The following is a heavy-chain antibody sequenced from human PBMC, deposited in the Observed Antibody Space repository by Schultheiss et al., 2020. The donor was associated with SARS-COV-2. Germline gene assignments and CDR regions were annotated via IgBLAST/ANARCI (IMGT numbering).Heavy chain of an antibody. CDR2: IHYSGST. J-gene: IGHJ4*02. Sequence: SQTLSLTCTVSGASISSGDYYWSWIRQHPGKGLEWIGFIHYSGSTYYNPSLRSRLAISADTSKNQFSLKLNSVTAADTAVYYCARDLRSGGSFDSWGQGTLVTVS. CDR1: GASISSGDYY. CDR3: ARDLRSGGSFDS. V-gene: IGHV4-31*03. D-gene: IGHD2-15*01.